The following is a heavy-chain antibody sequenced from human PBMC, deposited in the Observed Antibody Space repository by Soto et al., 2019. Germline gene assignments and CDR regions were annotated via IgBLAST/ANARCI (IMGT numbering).Heavy chain of an antibody. V-gene: IGHV4-30-4*01. CDR3: ARGRQLELRYYYGMDV. CDR2: IYYSGST. D-gene: IGHD1-7*01. Sequence: SETLSLTCTVSGGSISSGDYYWSWIRQPPGKGLEWIGYIYYSGSTYYNPSLKSRVTISVDTSKNQFSLKLSSVTAADTAVYYCARGRQLELRYYYGMDVWGQGTTVTVSS. J-gene: IGHJ6*02. CDR1: GGSISSGDYY.